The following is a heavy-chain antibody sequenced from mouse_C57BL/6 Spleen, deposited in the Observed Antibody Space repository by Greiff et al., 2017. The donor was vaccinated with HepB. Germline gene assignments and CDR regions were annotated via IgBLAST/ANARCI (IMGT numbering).Heavy chain of an antibody. Sequence: EVQLQQSGPELVKPGASVKISCKASGYTFTDYYMNWVKQSHGKSLEWIGDINPNNGGTSYNQKFKGKATLTVDKSSSTAYMQLSSLTSEDSAVYYCARRGERRYAMDYWGQGTSVTVSS. CDR1: GYTFTDYY. CDR3: ARRGERRYAMDY. CDR2: INPNNGGT. J-gene: IGHJ4*01. V-gene: IGHV1-26*01.